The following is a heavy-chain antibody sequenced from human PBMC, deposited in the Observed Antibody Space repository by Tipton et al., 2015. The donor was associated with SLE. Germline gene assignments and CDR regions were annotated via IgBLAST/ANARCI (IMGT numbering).Heavy chain of an antibody. Sequence: TLSLTCTVSGYSISSGYYWGWIRQPPGKGLEWIGTIYYSGSTYYNPSLKSRVTISVGTSKKQFSLKLSSVTAADTAVYYCARDRSAYYPYWYFDLWGRGTLVTVSS. V-gene: IGHV4-38-2*02. J-gene: IGHJ2*01. D-gene: IGHD3-3*01. CDR2: IYYSGST. CDR3: ARDRSAYYPYWYFDL. CDR1: GYSISSGYY.